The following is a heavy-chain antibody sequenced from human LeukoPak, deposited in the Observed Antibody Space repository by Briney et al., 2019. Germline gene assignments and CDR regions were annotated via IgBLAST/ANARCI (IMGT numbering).Heavy chain of an antibody. V-gene: IGHV4-31*03. D-gene: IGHD4-23*01. CDR3: AREAVTTGVDY. Sequence: PSETLSLTCTVSGGSISSGGYYWSWIRQHPGKGLEWIGYIYYSGSTYYNPSLKSRGTISVDTSKNQFSLKLSSVTAADTAVYYCAREAVTTGVDYWGQGTLVTVSS. CDR1: GGSISSGGYY. J-gene: IGHJ4*02. CDR2: IYYSGST.